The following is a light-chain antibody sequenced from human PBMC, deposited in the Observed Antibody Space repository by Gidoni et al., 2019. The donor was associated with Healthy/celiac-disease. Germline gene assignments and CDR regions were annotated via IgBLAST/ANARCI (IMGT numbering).Light chain of an antibody. V-gene: IGLV1-44*01. Sequence: QSVLTQPPSASGTTGQRVTISCSGSSSNIGSNTVHWYQQLPGTAPKLLLYSNNQRPSGVPDRFSGSKSGTSASLAISGLQSEDEADYYCAAWDDSLNGVVFGGGTKLTVL. CDR1: SSNIGSNT. CDR3: AAWDDSLNGVV. CDR2: SNN. J-gene: IGLJ2*01.